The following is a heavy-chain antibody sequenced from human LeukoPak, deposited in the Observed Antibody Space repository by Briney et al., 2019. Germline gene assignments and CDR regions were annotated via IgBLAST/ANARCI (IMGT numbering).Heavy chain of an antibody. J-gene: IGHJ4*02. Sequence: SETLSLTCAVYGGSFSGYYWSWIRQPPGKGLEWIGEVNHSGSTNYNPSLKSRVTISMDTSKNQFSLELSSVTAADTALYYCARGPGTWYYYWGQGTLVTVSS. V-gene: IGHV4-34*01. CDR2: VNHSGST. D-gene: IGHD6-13*01. CDR1: GGSFSGYY. CDR3: ARGPGTWYYY.